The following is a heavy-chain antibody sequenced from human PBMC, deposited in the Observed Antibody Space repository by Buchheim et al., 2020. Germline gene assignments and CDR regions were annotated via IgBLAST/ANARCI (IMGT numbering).Heavy chain of an antibody. V-gene: IGHV4-59*01. CDR2: IYYSGST. Sequence: QVQLQESGPGLVKPSETLSLTCTVSGGSISSYYWSWIRQPPGKGLEWIGYIYYSGSTNYNPSLKSRVTISVDTSKNQFSLKLSSVTAADTAVYYCARSSYYDFWSGYYRPYNWCDPWGQGTL. D-gene: IGHD3-3*01. CDR1: GGSISSYY. J-gene: IGHJ5*02. CDR3: ARSSYYDFWSGYYRPYNWCDP.